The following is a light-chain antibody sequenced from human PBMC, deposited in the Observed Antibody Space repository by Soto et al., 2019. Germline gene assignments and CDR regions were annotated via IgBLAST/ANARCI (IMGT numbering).Light chain of an antibody. CDR2: SNN. CDR3: AALDDSLNGVV. J-gene: IGLJ2*01. Sequence: QSVLPQPPSASGTPGQRVTISCSGSSSNIGSNTVNWYQQLPGTAPKLLFYSNNQRPSGVPDRFSGSKSGTSASLAISGLQSEDEADYYCAALDDSLNGVVFGGGTKLPVL. CDR1: SSNIGSNT. V-gene: IGLV1-44*01.